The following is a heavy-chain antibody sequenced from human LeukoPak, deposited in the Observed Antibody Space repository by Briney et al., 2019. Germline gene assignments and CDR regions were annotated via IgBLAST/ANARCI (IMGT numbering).Heavy chain of an antibody. Sequence: ASVKVSCKASGYTFTGYYMHWVRQAPGQGLEWMGWINPNSGGTNYAQKFQGRVTMTRDTSISTAYMELSRLRSDDTAVYYCARVKDYYDSSGYIFDYWGQGTLVTVSS. CDR2: INPNSGGT. CDR1: GYTFTGYY. J-gene: IGHJ4*02. CDR3: ARVKDYYDSSGYIFDY. D-gene: IGHD3-22*01. V-gene: IGHV1-2*02.